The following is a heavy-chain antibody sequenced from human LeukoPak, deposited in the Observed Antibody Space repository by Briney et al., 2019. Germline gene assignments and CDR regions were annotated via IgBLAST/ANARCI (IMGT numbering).Heavy chain of an antibody. J-gene: IGHJ5*02. Sequence: ASVKLSYKASGGTFTSYAISWVRQAPGQGPEWMGGIIPIFGTANYAQKFQGRVTITTDESTSTAYMELSSLRSEDTAVYYCARDGASEMATITRWFDPGGQGTLVTVSA. CDR2: IIPIFGTA. D-gene: IGHD5-24*01. V-gene: IGHV1-69*05. CDR3: ARDGASEMATITRWFDP. CDR1: GGTFTSYA.